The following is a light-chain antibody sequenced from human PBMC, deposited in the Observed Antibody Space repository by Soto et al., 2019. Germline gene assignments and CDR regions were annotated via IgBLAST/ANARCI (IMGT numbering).Light chain of an antibody. CDR2: TNN. V-gene: IGLV1-40*01. CDR3: QSYDSSLSGWV. CDR1: SGSIASNY. J-gene: IGLJ3*02. Sequence: LTQPHSVSESPGKTVTISCTRSSGSIASNYVQWYQQLPGTAPKLLIYTNNNRPSGVPDRFSGSKSGTSASLAITGLLAEDEADYYCQSYDSSLSGWVFGGGTKLTVL.